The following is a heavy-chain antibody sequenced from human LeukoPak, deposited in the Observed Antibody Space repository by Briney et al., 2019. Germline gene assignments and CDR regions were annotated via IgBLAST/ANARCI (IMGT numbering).Heavy chain of an antibody. CDR1: GFTFSSYG. J-gene: IGHJ4*02. CDR3: AKDRLRLGESDPYYFDY. CDR2: IRYDGSNK. V-gene: IGHV3-30*02. D-gene: IGHD3-16*01. Sequence: GGSLRLSCAASGFTFSSYGMHWVRPAPGKGLEWVAFIRYDGSNKYYADSVKGRFTISRDNSKNTLYLQMNSLRAEDTAVYYCAKDRLRLGESDPYYFDYWGQGTLVTVSS.